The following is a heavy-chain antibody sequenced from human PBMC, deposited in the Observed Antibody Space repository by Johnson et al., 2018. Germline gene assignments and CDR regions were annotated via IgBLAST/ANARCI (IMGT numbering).Heavy chain of an antibody. Sequence: QVQLVQSGGGVVQPGRSLRVSCAASGFAFGKYAMHLIRQTPGKGLEWVAVIWDDESNKDHLDSVKGRFTISRDNSKNTLDLQMNTLRVEDTAVYYCATGGHFSHMDFWGKGTTVTVSS. V-gene: IGHV3-33*08. CDR3: ATGGHFSHMDF. CDR2: IWDDESNK. J-gene: IGHJ6*03. CDR1: GFAFGKYA.